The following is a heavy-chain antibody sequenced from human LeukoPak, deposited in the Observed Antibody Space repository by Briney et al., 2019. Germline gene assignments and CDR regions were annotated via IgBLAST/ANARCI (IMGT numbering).Heavy chain of an antibody. CDR1: GFIFSSFG. V-gene: IGHV3-30*02. D-gene: IGHD2-8*01. J-gene: IGHJ4*02. CDR3: AKGGARDVWYFAY. CDR2: VRFDGGEK. Sequence: GGSLNLSCAASGFIFSSFGIHWVRQTPGKGLEWVAFVRFDGGEKYYADSVKGRFTVSKDNSKNTLYLQINSLRPEDTAVYYCAKGGARDVWYFAYWGLGVLVTVSS.